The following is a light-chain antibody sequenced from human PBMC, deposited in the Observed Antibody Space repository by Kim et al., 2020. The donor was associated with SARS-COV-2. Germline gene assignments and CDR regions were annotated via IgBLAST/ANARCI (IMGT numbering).Light chain of an antibody. CDR1: QSLAYSDGNTY. CDR3: MQGTYLIT. Sequence: DVVMTQSPLSLPVTLGQPASISCRSSQSLAYSDGNTYLNWFQQRPGQSPRRLIYKVSNRDSGVPDRFSGSGSGTDFTLKISRVEAEDVGVYYCMQGTYLITFGQGTRLEIK. V-gene: IGKV2-30*01. CDR2: KVS. J-gene: IGKJ5*01.